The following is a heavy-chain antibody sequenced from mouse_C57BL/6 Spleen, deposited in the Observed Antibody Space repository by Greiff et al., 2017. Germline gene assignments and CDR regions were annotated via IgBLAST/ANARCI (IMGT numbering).Heavy chain of an antibody. CDR1: GYSITSGYY. CDR2: ISYDGSN. Sequence: EVKLMESGPGLVKPSQSLSLTCSVTGYSITSGYYWNWIRQFPGNKLEWMGYISYDGSNNYNPSLKNRISITRDTSKNQFFLKLNSVTTEDTATYYCARRDAYAMDYWGQGTSVTVSS. CDR3: ARRDAYAMDY. V-gene: IGHV3-6*01. J-gene: IGHJ4*01. D-gene: IGHD2-3*01.